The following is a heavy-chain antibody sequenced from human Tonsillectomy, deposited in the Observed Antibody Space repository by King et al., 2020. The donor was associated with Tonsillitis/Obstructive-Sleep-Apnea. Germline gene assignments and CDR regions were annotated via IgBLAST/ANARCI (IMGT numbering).Heavy chain of an antibody. D-gene: IGHD2-2*01. V-gene: IGHV4-59*01. CDR1: GGSISSYY. CDR2: IYSSGST. CDR3: ARAPCSSSTCTKRGAFDI. J-gene: IGHJ3*02. Sequence: QLQESGPGLVKASETLSLTCTVSGGSISSYYWSWIRQPPGKGLEWIGYIYSSGSTNYNPSLISRVTISLDTSKNQFSLNLNSVTAAVTALDYCARAPCSSSTCTKRGAFDIWGHGTMITVFS.